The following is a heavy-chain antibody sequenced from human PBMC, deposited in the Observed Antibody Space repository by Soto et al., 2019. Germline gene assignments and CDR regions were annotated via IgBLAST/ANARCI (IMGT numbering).Heavy chain of an antibody. D-gene: IGHD3-22*01. V-gene: IGHV3-48*03. CDR2: ISSSGSTI. Sequence: EVQLLESGGGLVQPGGSLRLSCAASGFTFSSYEMNWVRQAPGKGLEWVSYISSSGSTIYYADSVKGRFTISRDNAKNSLYLQMNSLRAEDTAVYYCARDQNRDSSGYYYAGRYFDYWGQGTLVTVSS. J-gene: IGHJ4*02. CDR3: ARDQNRDSSGYYYAGRYFDY. CDR1: GFTFSSYE.